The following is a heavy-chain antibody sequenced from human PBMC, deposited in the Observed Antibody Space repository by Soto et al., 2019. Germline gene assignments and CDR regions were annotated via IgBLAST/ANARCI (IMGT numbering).Heavy chain of an antibody. V-gene: IGHV3-15*07. J-gene: IGHJ4*02. D-gene: IGHD5-12*01. CDR2: IKSKVHGETT. CDR1: GFSFSSAW. CDR3: TTGVDGYNPFDY. Sequence: EAQLVESGGGLVKPGGSLRLSCAASGFSFSSAWMIWVRQAPGKGLEWVGRIKSKVHGETTDYAAPVKGRFTISRDDSKNTVFLQMNSLETEDTVVYYCTTGVDGYNPFDYWGQGTLVTVSS.